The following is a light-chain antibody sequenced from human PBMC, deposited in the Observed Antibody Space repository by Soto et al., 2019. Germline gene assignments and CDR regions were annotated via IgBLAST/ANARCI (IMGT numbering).Light chain of an antibody. V-gene: IGKV1-5*03. Sequence: DIQMTQSPSTLSASVGDRVTITCRASQRISNSLAWYQQKPGKAPKLLIYKASNLEGGVPSRFSGSGSGTEFTLTISSLRPDDFATYYCQQYHNYAYTFGQGTKVEV. J-gene: IGKJ1*01. CDR1: QRISNS. CDR2: KAS. CDR3: QQYHNYAYT.